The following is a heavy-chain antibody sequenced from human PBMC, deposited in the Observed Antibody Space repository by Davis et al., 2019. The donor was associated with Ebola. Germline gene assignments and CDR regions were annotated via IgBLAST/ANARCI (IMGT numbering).Heavy chain of an antibody. Sequence: PSETLSLTCALSGDSVSGSSGAWNWIRQSPSRGLEWLGSTYYNSKWYNDYAASVRGRIAVNPDTSKNQFSLLLNSVTPEDTAIYYCARGWFRSGMDVWGQGTTITVSS. CDR2: TYYNSKWYN. CDR1: GDSVSGSSGA. J-gene: IGHJ6*02. V-gene: IGHV6-1*01. CDR3: ARGWFRSGMDV. D-gene: IGHD6-19*01.